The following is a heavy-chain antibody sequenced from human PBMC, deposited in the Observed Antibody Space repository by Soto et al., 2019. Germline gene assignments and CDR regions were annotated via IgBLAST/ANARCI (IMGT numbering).Heavy chain of an antibody. J-gene: IGHJ3*01. Sequence: QVQLVQSGAEVKKPGSSVKVSCKASGGTFSSYAISWVRQAPGQGLEWMGGIIPIFGTANYAQKFQGRVTITADESTSTAYMELRSLRYEETAVYYYARVSWSGYELGRGELVQDAFDFWGLGTMVTVSS. CDR3: ARVSWSGYELGRGELVQDAFDF. CDR2: IIPIFGTA. D-gene: IGHD5-12*01. CDR1: GGTFSSYA. V-gene: IGHV1-69*01.